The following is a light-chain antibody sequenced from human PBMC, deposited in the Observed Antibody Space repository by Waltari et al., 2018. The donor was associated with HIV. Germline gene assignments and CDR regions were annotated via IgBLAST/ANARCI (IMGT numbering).Light chain of an antibody. J-gene: IGLJ2*01. V-gene: IGLV1-44*01. CDR2: INY. Sequence: QSVLTQPPSASGTPGQRVPISCSGISSNIGSSPVNWYQQLPGTAPKLLMYINYQRPSGVPDRFSGSKSGTSASLAISGLQSEDEADYFCAAWDDSLKGVVFGGGTKLTVL. CDR1: SSNIGSSP. CDR3: AAWDDSLKGVV.